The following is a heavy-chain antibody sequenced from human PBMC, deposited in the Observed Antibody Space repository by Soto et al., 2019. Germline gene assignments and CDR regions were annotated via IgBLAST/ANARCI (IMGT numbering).Heavy chain of an antibody. CDR2: IYYSGST. CDR1: GGSISSSSYY. CDR3: AXHPISGYDSPQYNWFDP. V-gene: IGHV4-39*01. D-gene: IGHD3-22*01. Sequence: SETLSLTCTVSGGSISSSSYYWGWIRQPPGKGLEWIGSIYYSGSTYYNPSLKSRVTISVDTSKNQFSLKLSSVTAADTAVYYCAXHPISGYDSPQYNWFDPWGQGTLVTVSS. J-gene: IGHJ5*02.